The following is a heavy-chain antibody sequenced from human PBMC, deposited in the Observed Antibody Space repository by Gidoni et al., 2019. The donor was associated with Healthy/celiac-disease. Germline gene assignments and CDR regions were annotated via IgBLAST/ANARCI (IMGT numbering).Heavy chain of an antibody. CDR3: ARHVGYGDYDVGSGDY. Sequence: EVQLVQSGAEVKKPGESLKSSCKGSGYSFTSYWIGWVRQMPGKGLEWMGIIYPGDSDTRYSPSFQGQVTISADKSISTAYLQWSSLKASDTAMYYCARHVGYGDYDVGSGDYWGQGTLVTVSS. J-gene: IGHJ4*02. CDR2: IYPGDSDT. V-gene: IGHV5-51*01. D-gene: IGHD4-17*01. CDR1: GYSFTSYW.